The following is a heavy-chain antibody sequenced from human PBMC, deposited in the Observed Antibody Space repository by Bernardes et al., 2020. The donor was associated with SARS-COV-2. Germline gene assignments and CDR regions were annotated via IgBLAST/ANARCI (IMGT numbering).Heavy chain of an antibody. CDR3: ARTAMAHFDY. Sequence: SETLSLTCSVSGASISSGGYYWSWIRQHPGKGLEWVGYIFYSGITYYNPSLKSRLTVSMDTSKNHLSLKLNSVTAADTAIYYCARTAMAHFDYWGQGALVTVSS. CDR2: IFYSGIT. D-gene: IGHD2-21*02. V-gene: IGHV4-31*03. J-gene: IGHJ4*02. CDR1: GASISSGGYY.